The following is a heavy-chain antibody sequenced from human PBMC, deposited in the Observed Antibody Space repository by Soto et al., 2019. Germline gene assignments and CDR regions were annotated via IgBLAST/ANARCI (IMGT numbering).Heavy chain of an antibody. CDR2: ISGGGGST. D-gene: IGHD3-16*02. J-gene: IGHJ3*02. Sequence: EVQLLESGGGLVQPGGSLRLSCAASGFTFSSYAMSWVRQAPGKGLEWVSAISGGGGSTYYADSVKGRVTISRDNSKNTLYLQMNSLRAEDTAVYYCAKGEGAYDHLWGSYRHDAFDIWGQGTMVTVSS. V-gene: IGHV3-23*01. CDR3: AKGEGAYDHLWGSYRHDAFDI. CDR1: GFTFSSYA.